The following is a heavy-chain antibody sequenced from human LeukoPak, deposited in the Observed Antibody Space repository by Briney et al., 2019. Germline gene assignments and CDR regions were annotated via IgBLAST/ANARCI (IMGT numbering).Heavy chain of an antibody. J-gene: IGHJ4*02. CDR2: IYIDGSST. Sequence: GGSLRLSCAASGFTFSRYWMHCVRQATGKGLVGITRIYIDGSSTSYADSVKGGFTISRDNAMNTVYLQMNSLRGEDTAVYYCARGIDGSFDYWGLGTLVTVSS. V-gene: IGHV3-74*01. CDR3: ARGIDGSFDY. CDR1: GFTFSRYW. D-gene: IGHD1-14*01.